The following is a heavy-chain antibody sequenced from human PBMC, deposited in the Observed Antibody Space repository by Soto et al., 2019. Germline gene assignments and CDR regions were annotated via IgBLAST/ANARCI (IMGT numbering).Heavy chain of an antibody. CDR1: GFTFSTYA. D-gene: IGHD5-12*01. CDR3: ARDYYRFNSGYGFSMDV. V-gene: IGHV3-23*01. Sequence: GGSLRLSCAASGFTFSTYAMSWVRQAPGRGLEWVSSMSGSGDRTYYADSVKGRFTISRDNSKNTLYLQMNNLRAEDTAKYYCARDYYRFNSGYGFSMDVWGQGTTVTVSS. CDR2: MSGSGDRT. J-gene: IGHJ6*02.